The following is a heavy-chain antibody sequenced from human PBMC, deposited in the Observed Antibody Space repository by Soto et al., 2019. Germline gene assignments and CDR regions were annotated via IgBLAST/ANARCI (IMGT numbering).Heavy chain of an antibody. V-gene: IGHV1-18*01. Sequence: ALLKLYCKTAGYTFSNYGITWGLPVPGQPLEXLGXVRXXSXGXXXAXXFQGIVSMTTDTSTTTAYMELRSLRSDDTAVYYCARVVPGAEAWFGPWGQGTLVTASS. D-gene: IGHD2-2*01. CDR2: VRXXSXGX. CDR3: ARVVPGAEAWFGP. CDR1: GYTFSNYG. J-gene: IGHJ5*02.